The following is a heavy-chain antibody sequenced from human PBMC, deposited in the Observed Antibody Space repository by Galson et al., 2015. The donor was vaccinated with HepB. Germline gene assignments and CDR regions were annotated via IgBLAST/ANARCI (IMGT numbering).Heavy chain of an antibody. CDR2: IKQDGSEK. J-gene: IGHJ4*02. CDR3: ARDMLELNYYDSSGYLGAFDY. D-gene: IGHD3-22*01. V-gene: IGHV3-7*01. Sequence: SLRLSCAASGFTFSSYWMSWVRQAPGKGLEWVANIKQDGSEKYYVDSVKGRFTISRDNAKNSLYLQMNSLRAEDTAVYYCARDMLELNYYDSSGYLGAFDYWGQGTLVTVSS. CDR1: GFTFSSYW.